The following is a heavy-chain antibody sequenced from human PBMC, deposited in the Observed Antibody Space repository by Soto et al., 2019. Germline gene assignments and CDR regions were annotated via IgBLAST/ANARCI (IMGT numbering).Heavy chain of an antibody. J-gene: IGHJ4*02. CDR1: GGSISSYY. CDR2: IYYSGST. Sequence: SETLSLTCTVSGGSISSYYWSWIRQPPGKGLEWIGYIYYSGSTNYNPSLKSRVTISVDTSKNQFSLKLSSVTTADTAVYYCARHGVHGGDGYFEHWGPGPLVTVPS. CDR3: ARHGVHGGDGYFEH. V-gene: IGHV4-59*08. D-gene: IGHD1-1*01.